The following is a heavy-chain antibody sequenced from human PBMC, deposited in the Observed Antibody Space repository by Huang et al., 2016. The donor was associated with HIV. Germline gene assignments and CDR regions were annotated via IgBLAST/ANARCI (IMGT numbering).Heavy chain of an antibody. D-gene: IGHD3-10*01. Sequence: VQLQESGPGLVKPSQTLSLTCTVSGASISSGAYYWGWIRQHPGKGLEWIGYVFSSGSTYYTPSLLSRSSMSVDTAKNQFSLKLSSVTVADTAVYYCARAPPMGRGILHYYSYMDVWGKGTTVTVSS. V-gene: IGHV4-30-4*08. CDR2: VFSSGST. CDR1: GASISSGAYY. CDR3: ARAPPMGRGILHYYSYMDV. J-gene: IGHJ6*03.